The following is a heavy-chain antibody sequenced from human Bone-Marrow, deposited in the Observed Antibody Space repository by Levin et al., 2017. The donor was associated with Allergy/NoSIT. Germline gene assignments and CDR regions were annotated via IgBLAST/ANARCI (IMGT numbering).Heavy chain of an antibody. D-gene: IGHD2-2*01. V-gene: IGHV3-48*02. Sequence: PGGSLRLSCAASGFTFSRYSMNWVRQAPGRGLEWVSYISRSSSTISYADSVKGRFTISRDNAKNSLYLQMNSLRDEDTAVYYCARPDCSGTSCYYFFDSWGHGTLVTVSS. J-gene: IGHJ4*01. CDR2: ISRSSSTI. CDR3: ARPDCSGTSCYYFFDS. CDR1: GFTFSRYS.